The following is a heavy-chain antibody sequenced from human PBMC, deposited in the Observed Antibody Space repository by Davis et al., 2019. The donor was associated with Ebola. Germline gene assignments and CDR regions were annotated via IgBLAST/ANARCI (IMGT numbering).Heavy chain of an antibody. J-gene: IGHJ4*02. D-gene: IGHD6-19*01. CDR2: IYSGGST. CDR3: ARGSSSGHHDY. CDR1: GFTFSSYA. Sequence: PGGSLRLSCAASGFTFSSYAMSWVRQPPGKGLEWVSVIYSGGSTYYADSVKGRFTISRHNSKNTLYLQMNSLRAEDTAVYYCARGSSSGHHDYWGQGTLVTVSS. V-gene: IGHV3-53*04.